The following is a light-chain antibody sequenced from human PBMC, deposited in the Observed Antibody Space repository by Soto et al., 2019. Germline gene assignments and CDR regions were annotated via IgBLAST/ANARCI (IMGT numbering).Light chain of an antibody. CDR3: SSYTSDWGV. V-gene: IGLV2-14*01. CDR2: EVR. CDR1: SSDVGGYDF. Sequence: QSVLTQPASVSGSVGQSITISCTGTSSDVGGYDFVSWYQHHPGKAPKLIIYEVRTRPSGVSDRFSGSKPGNTASLTISGLQAEDEADYYCSSYTSDWGVFGTGTKVTVL. J-gene: IGLJ1*01.